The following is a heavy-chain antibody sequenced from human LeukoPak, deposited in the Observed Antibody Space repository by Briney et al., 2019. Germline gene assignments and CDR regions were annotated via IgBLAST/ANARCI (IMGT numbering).Heavy chain of an antibody. J-gene: IGHJ4*02. D-gene: IGHD3-9*01. Sequence: SQTLSLTCTVSGGSISSGDYYWSWIRQPPGKGLEWIGYIYYSGSTYYNPSLKSRVTISVDTSKNQFSLKLSSVTAADTAVYYCAREWDILTGYYTFDYWGQGTLVTV. CDR2: IYYSGST. CDR3: AREWDILTGYYTFDY. CDR1: GGSISSGDYY. V-gene: IGHV4-30-4*01.